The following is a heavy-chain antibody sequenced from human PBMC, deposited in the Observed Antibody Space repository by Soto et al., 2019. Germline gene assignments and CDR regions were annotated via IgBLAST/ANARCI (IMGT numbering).Heavy chain of an antibody. V-gene: IGHV4-31*03. CDR3: ARGQGYCSSTSCYHYYYYGMDV. CDR2: IYYSGST. J-gene: IGHJ6*02. Sequence: TSETLSLTCTVSGGSISSGGYYWSWIRQHPGKGLEWIGYIYYSGSTYYNPSLKSRVTISVDTSKNQFSLKLSSVTAADTAVYYCARGQGYCSSTSCYHYYYYGMDVWGQGTTVTVSS. D-gene: IGHD2-2*01. CDR1: GGSISSGGYY.